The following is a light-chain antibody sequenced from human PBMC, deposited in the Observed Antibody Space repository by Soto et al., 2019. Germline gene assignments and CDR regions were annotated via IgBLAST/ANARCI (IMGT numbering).Light chain of an antibody. CDR2: DAS. CDR3: QLYNSYSMYT. V-gene: IGKV1-5*01. Sequence: DIQMTQSPSTLSASLGDRVTITCRASQSISRWLAWYQQNPGKAPKVLIYDASNLESGVPSRFSGSGSGIEFTLTIRRLQPDDFAAYLCQLYNSYSMYTFGQRTKLEI. CDR1: QSISRW. J-gene: IGKJ2*01.